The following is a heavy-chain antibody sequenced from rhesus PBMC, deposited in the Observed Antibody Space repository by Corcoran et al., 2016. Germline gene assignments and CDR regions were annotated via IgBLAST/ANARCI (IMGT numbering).Heavy chain of an antibody. CDR1: GYSISSGYG. V-gene: IGHV4-127*01. J-gene: IGHJ4*01. CDR2: IYGGSGST. CDR3: ARVRIAAGLYFDY. Sequence: QVQLQESGPGLVKPSETLSLTCAVSGYSISSGYGWGWIRQPPGKGLEWIGQIYGGSGSTYYNPSLQSRVTVSKDTSKNQFSLKLSCVTAADTAVYYCARVRIAAGLYFDYWGQGVLVTVSS. D-gene: IGHD6-13*01.